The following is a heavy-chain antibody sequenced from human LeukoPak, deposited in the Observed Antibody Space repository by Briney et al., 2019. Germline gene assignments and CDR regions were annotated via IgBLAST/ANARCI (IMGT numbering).Heavy chain of an antibody. CDR3: ATTITMVRGVRPYYYYYGMDV. Sequence: GALRLSCAASGFTFSTYSMSWVRQAPGKGLEWVSHVSGSSSSIYYADSVKGRFIISRDNAKNSLYLQMNSLRAEDTAVYYCATTITMVRGVRPYYYYYGMDVWGQGTTVTVSS. J-gene: IGHJ6*02. D-gene: IGHD3-10*01. CDR1: GFTFSTYS. CDR2: VSGSSSSI. V-gene: IGHV3-48*04.